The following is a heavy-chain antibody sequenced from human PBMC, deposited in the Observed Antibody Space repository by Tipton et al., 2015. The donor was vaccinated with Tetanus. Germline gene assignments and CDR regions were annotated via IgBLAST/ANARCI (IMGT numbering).Heavy chain of an antibody. CDR1: GDSISGYY. Sequence: TLSLTCTVSGDSISGYYWNWIRQPPGKGLEWIGYFYYSGSTNYNPSLKSRVTMSGDTSKNQFSLKLTSVTAADTAVYYCARRDPGASPFDYWGQGTLVTVSS. V-gene: IGHV4-59*08. CDR3: ARRDPGASPFDY. CDR2: FYYSGST. J-gene: IGHJ4*02. D-gene: IGHD4-17*01.